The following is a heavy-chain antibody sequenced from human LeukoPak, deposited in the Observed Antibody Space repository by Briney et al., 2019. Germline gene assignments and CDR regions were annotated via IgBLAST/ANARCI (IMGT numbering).Heavy chain of an antibody. CDR3: AALWEGGY. CDR2: ISYDESNK. CDR1: GFTFSSYG. J-gene: IGHJ4*02. D-gene: IGHD3-16*01. Sequence: PGGSLRLSCAASGFTFSSYGMQWVRQAPGKGLEWVAVISYDESNKWYADSVRGRFTTSRDNAKNSLFLQMNSLRAEDTAVYYCAALWEGGYWGQGTLVTVSS. V-gene: IGHV3-30*03.